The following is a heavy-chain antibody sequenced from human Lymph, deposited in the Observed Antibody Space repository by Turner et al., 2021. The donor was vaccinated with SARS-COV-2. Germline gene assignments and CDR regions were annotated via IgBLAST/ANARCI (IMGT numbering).Heavy chain of an antibody. D-gene: IGHD3-22*01. Sequence: QVQLVESGGGVVKPGRSLRLSCAASGFTSSSYAMHWVRQAPGKGLEWVAFISYDGSDKYYADSVKGRFTFSRDNSKNTLYLQMNSLRAEDTAVYYCARDRDSSGWVDYWGQGTLVTVSS. CDR3: ARDRDSSGWVDY. CDR1: GFTSSSYA. J-gene: IGHJ4*02. V-gene: IGHV3-30*04. CDR2: ISYDGSDK.